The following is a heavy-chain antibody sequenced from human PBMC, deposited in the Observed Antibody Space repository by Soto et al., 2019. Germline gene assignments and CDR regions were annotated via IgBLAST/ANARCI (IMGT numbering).Heavy chain of an antibody. J-gene: IGHJ4*02. Sequence: GGSLRLSCAASGFTFSSYGMHWVRQAPGKGLEWVAVISYDGSNKYYADSVKGRFTISRDNSKNTLYLQMNSLRAEDTAVYYCAKERGLEQQLVLDRHSSGLDYWGQGTLVTVSS. CDR2: ISYDGSNK. CDR3: AKERGLEQQLVLDRHSSGLDY. D-gene: IGHD6-13*01. V-gene: IGHV3-30*18. CDR1: GFTFSSYG.